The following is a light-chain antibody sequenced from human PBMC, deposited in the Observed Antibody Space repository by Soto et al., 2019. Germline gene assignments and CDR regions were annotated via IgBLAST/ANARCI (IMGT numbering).Light chain of an antibody. CDR1: SGHSTYA. CDR2: LNSDGSH. J-gene: IGLJ3*02. Sequence: QLVLTQSPSASASLGASVKLTCTLSSGHSTYAIAWLQQKPEKGPRYLMKLNSDGSHSKGDGIPDRFSGSSSGAERYLTISSLQSDDEADYYCQTWGTDTRVFGGGTKLTVL. CDR3: QTWGTDTRV. V-gene: IGLV4-69*01.